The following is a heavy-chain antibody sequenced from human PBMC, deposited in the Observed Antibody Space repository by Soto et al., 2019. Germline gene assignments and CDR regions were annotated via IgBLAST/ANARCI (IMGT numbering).Heavy chain of an antibody. CDR1: GFTFSSYS. Sequence: EVQLVESGGGLVKPGGSLRLSCAASGFTFSSYSMNWVRQAPGKGLEWVSSISSSSSYIYYADSVKGRFTISRDNAKNSLYLQMKRLRAEDTAVYYCARDPFRAMVTDFDYWGQGTLVTVSS. J-gene: IGHJ4*02. D-gene: IGHD5-18*01. CDR3: ARDPFRAMVTDFDY. V-gene: IGHV3-21*01. CDR2: ISSSSSYI.